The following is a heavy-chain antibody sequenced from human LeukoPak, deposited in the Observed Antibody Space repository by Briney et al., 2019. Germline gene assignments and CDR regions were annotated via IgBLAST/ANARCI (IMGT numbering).Heavy chain of an antibody. V-gene: IGHV3-11*01. CDR3: AKDIQSTNWYYFDY. D-gene: IGHD6-13*01. CDR1: GFTFSDYY. CDR2: ISSSGSTI. J-gene: IGHJ4*02. Sequence: GGSLRLSCAASGFTFSDYYMSWIRQAPGKGLEWVSYISSSGSTIYYADSVKGRFTISRDNAKNSLYLQMNSLRPEDTALYYCAKDIQSTNWYYFDYWGQGTLVTVSS.